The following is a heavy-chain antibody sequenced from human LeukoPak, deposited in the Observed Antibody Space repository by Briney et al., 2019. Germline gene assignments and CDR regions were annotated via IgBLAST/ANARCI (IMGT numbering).Heavy chain of an antibody. CDR3: AKDRVGSQLERPGWFDP. D-gene: IGHD1-1*01. CDR2: ISGSGGST. Sequence: GGSLRLSCAASGFTFSSYAMSWVRQAPGKGLEWVSAISGSGGSTYYADSVKGRFTISRDNSKNTLYLQMNSLRAEDTAVYYCAKDRVGSQLERPGWFDPWGQGTLATVSS. J-gene: IGHJ5*02. CDR1: GFTFSSYA. V-gene: IGHV3-23*01.